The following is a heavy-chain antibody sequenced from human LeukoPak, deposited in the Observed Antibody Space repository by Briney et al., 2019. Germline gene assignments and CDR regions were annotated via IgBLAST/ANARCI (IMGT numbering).Heavy chain of an antibody. J-gene: IGHJ5*02. D-gene: IGHD3-3*01. CDR2: IYYSGST. Sequence: SETLSLTCAVSSGSIASTTWWSWIRQHPGKGLEWIGYIYYSGSTYYNPSLKSRVTISVDTSKNQFSLKLSSVTAADTAVYYCARGLRFLDANWFDPWGQGTLVTVSS. CDR3: ARGLRFLDANWFDP. V-gene: IGHV4-31*11. CDR1: SGSIASTTW.